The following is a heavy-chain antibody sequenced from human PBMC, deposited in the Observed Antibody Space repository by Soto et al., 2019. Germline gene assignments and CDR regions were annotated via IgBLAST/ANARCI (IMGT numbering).Heavy chain of an antibody. J-gene: IGHJ5*02. Sequence: EVQLVESGGGLVQPGGSLRLSCTASGFTFSDSWMTWVRQAPGKGLEWVARIKPDESEKKYADSVKGRLSISTDNAKNSMYLQMDSLRGEDTAEYYCVRGGSNYASWGQGTLVTVSS. D-gene: IGHD4-4*01. CDR3: VRGGSNYAS. CDR2: IKPDESEK. V-gene: IGHV3-7*01. CDR1: GFTFSDSW.